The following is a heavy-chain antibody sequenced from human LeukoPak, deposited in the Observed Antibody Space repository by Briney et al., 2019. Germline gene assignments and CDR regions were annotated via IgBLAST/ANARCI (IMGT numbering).Heavy chain of an antibody. CDR3: ARFTYTTRPSDV. J-gene: IGHJ6*04. V-gene: IGHV4-4*09. CDR2: IYSSGST. Sequence: SETLSLTCSVSNGSISGYYWSWIRQPPGQTLERIGYIYSSGSTNYNPSLQSRVTMSVDTSMNQFSLRLSSVTAADTAIYYCARFTYTTRPSDVWGKGTTVTVSS. D-gene: IGHD3-16*01. CDR1: NGSISGYY.